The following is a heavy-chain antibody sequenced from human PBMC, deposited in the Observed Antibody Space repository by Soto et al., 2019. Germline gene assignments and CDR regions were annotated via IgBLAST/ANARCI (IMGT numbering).Heavy chain of an antibody. CDR3: ARDREVEDSSGYYYRDAFDI. J-gene: IGHJ3*02. Sequence: QVQLQESGPGLVKPSQTLSLTCTVSGGSISSGGYYWSWIRQHPGKGLEWIGYIYYSGSTYYNPSLKSRVTIAVDTSKNQFSLKLSSVTAADTAVYYCARDREVEDSSGYYYRDAFDIWGQGTMVTVSS. D-gene: IGHD3-22*01. CDR2: IYYSGST. CDR1: GGSISSGGYY. V-gene: IGHV4-31*03.